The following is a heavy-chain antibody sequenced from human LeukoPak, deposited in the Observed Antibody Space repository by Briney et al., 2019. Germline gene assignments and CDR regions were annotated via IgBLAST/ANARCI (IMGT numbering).Heavy chain of an antibody. CDR2: ISGSGGST. J-gene: IGHJ6*03. CDR3: AKTGAGYYYMDV. V-gene: IGHV3-23*01. Sequence: GSLRLSWAAFGITFSSHGLEWVRQGPRKGLEWVSAISGSGGSTYYADSVKGRFTISRDNSKNTLYLQMNSLRAEDTAVYYCAKTGAGYYYMDVWGKGTTVTVSS. D-gene: IGHD7-27*01. CDR1: GITFSSHG.